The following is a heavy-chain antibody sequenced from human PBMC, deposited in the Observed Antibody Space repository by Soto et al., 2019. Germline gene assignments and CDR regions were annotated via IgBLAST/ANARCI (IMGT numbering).Heavy chain of an antibody. V-gene: IGHV4-59*01. Sequence: SETLSLTCTVSGGSISSYYWSWIRQPPGKGLEWIGYIYYSGSTNYNPSLKSRVTISVDTSKNQFSLKLSSVTAADTAVYYCARAPRRRFWSGCCAFDYWGQGTLVTVSS. J-gene: IGHJ4*02. CDR2: IYYSGST. D-gene: IGHD3-3*01. CDR3: ARAPRRRFWSGCCAFDY. CDR1: GGSISSYY.